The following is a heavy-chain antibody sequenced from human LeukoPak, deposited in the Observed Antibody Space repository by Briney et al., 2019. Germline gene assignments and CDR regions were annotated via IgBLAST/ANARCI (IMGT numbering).Heavy chain of an antibody. J-gene: IGHJ5*02. CDR1: GYTFTSYY. Sequence: ASVKVSCKASGYTFTSYYMHWVRQAPGQGLEWMGIINPSGGSTSYAQKFQGRVTMTRDMSTSTAYMELSSLRSEDTAVYYCARDRIAVAGTGNWFDPWGQGTLVTVSS. CDR3: ARDRIAVAGTGNWFDP. CDR2: INPSGGST. D-gene: IGHD6-19*01. V-gene: IGHV1-46*01.